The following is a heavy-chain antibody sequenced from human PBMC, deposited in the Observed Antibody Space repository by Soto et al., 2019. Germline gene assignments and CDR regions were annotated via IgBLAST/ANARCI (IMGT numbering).Heavy chain of an antibody. CDR2: ISGSGGST. CDR3: ARPLVAPVAGPYYYGMDV. Sequence: PGGSLRLSCAASGFTFSSYAMSWVRQAPGKGLEWVSAISGSGGSTYYADSVKGRFTISRDNSKNTLYLQMNSLRAEDTAVYYCARPLVAPVAGPYYYGMDVWGQGTTVTVSS. CDR1: GFTFSSYA. V-gene: IGHV3-23*01. J-gene: IGHJ6*02. D-gene: IGHD6-19*01.